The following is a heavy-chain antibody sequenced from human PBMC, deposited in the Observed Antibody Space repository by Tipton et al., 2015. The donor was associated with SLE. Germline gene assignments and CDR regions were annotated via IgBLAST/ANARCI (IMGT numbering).Heavy chain of an antibody. D-gene: IGHD3-10*01. CDR1: GFAFDDYA. J-gene: IGHJ4*02. V-gene: IGHV3-43D*03. CDR3: AKPASPFTLVRTPNFDS. CDR2: TSWDGVMS. Sequence: GSLRLSCAASGFAFDDYAMHWVRQGPGKGLEWVSVTSWDGVMSYYSDSVKGRFAISRDNSENSLYLQLTGLRAEDTALYFYAKPASPFTLVRTPNFDSWGQGTLVIVSS.